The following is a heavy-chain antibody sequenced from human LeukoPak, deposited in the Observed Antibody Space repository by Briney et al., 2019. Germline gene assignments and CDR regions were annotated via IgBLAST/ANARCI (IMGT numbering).Heavy chain of an antibody. CDR1: GYTLASYD. CDR3: ARDYGGNSGWFDP. CDR2: MNPNSGTT. V-gene: IGHV1-8*01. D-gene: IGHD4-23*01. J-gene: IGHJ5*02. Sequence: ASVKVSCKASGYTLASYDINWVRQATGQGLEWMGRMNPNSGTTGYAQKFQDRITLTRDTSISTAYMELSSLTSDDTAVYYCARDYGGNSGWFDPWGQGTLVTVSS.